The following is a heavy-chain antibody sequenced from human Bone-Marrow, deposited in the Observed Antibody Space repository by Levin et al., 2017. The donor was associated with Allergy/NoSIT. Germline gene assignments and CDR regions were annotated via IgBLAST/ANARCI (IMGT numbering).Heavy chain of an antibody. J-gene: IGHJ6*03. CDR2: INPNSGGT. CDR3: ARSGGVIIAAARPSYYYHMDV. D-gene: IGHD6-6*01. Sequence: ASVKVSCKASGYTFTGYYMHWVRQAPGQGLEWMGWINPNSGGTNYAQNFQGRVTLTRDTSISTAYMELSRLRSDDTAVYYCARSGGVIIAAARPSYYYHMDVWGKGTTVTVSS. V-gene: IGHV1-2*02. CDR1: GYTFTGYY.